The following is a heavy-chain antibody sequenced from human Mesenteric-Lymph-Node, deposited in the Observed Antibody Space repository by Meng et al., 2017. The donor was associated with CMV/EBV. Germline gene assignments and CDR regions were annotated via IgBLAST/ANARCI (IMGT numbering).Heavy chain of an antibody. Sequence: GGSLRLSCAASGFTFSSYAMSWVRQAPGKGLEWVSVIYSGGSSTYYADSVKGRFTISRDNSKNTLYLQMNSLRAEDTAVYYCVRGPYSGSFYANLQHWGQGALVTVSS. CDR2: IYSGGSST. CDR1: GFTFSSYA. J-gene: IGHJ1*01. D-gene: IGHD1-26*01. CDR3: VRGPYSGSFYANLQH. V-gene: IGHV3-23*03.